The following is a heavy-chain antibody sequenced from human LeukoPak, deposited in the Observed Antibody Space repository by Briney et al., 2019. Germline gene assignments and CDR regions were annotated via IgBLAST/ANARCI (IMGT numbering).Heavy chain of an antibody. CDR1: GYTFTSYD. V-gene: IGHV1-8*03. D-gene: IGHD5-12*01. CDR3: ARGRGGMVANSPYYYYYMDV. CDR2: MNPNSGNT. J-gene: IGHJ6*03. Sequence: ASVKVSWKASGYTFTSYDINWVRQATGQGLEWMGWMNPNSGNTGYAQKFQGRVTITRNTSISTAYMELSSLRPEDTAVYYCARGRGGMVANSPYYYYYMDVWGKGTTVTASS.